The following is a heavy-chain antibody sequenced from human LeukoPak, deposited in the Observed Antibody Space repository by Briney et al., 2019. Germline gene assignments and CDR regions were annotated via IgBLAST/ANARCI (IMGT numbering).Heavy chain of an antibody. CDR1: GGTFSSYA. J-gene: IGHJ4*02. CDR3: ARTHFTPQEYYYDSSGYFDY. Sequence: AASVKVSCKASGGTFSSYAISWVRQAPGQGLEWMGGIIPIFGTANYAQKFQGRVTITADKSTSTAYMELSSLRSEDTAVYYCARTHFTPQEYYYDSSGYFDYWGQGTLVTVSS. V-gene: IGHV1-69*06. CDR2: IIPIFGTA. D-gene: IGHD3-22*01.